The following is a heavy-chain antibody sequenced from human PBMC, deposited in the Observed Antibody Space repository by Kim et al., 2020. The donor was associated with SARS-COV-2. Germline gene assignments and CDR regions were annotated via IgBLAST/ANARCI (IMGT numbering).Heavy chain of an antibody. CDR2: IYYSGST. D-gene: IGHD3-22*01. V-gene: IGHV4-59*13. CDR3: ARGLIYYDSSGTGLWDWFDP. J-gene: IGHJ5*02. Sequence: SETLSLTCTVSGGSISSYYWSWIRQPPGKGLEWIGYIYYSGSTNYNPSLKSRVTISVDTSKNQFSLKLSSVTAADTAVYYCARGLIYYDSSGTGLWDWFDPWGQGTLVTVSS. CDR1: GGSISSYY.